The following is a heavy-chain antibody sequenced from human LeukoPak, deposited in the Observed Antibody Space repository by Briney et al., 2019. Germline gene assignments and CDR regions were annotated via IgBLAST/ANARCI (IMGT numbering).Heavy chain of an antibody. Sequence: SETLSLTCTVSGGSISSYYWSWIRQPPGKGLEWIGSIYYSGRIYYNASLKSRVTISVDTSKNHFSLKLTSVTAADTAVYYCARAPWAYGNYVHAFDIWGHGTMVTVSS. D-gene: IGHD4-11*01. V-gene: IGHV4-39*07. CDR3: ARAPWAYGNYVHAFDI. CDR2: IYYSGRI. CDR1: GGSISSYY. J-gene: IGHJ3*02.